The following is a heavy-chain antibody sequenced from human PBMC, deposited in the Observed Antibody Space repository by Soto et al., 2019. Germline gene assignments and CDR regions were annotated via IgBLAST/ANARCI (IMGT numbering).Heavy chain of an antibody. Sequence: QVQLQESGPGLVKPSETLSLTCTVSGASINNYYCNWVRLPPGKGLEWIGSIHYSGTTHYNPSLERRITISADSAKNQFSLKMNSVTAADTAVSYCSGDTYGMDVWGQGTTVTVSS. CDR3: SGDTYGMDV. V-gene: IGHV4-59*01. J-gene: IGHJ6*02. CDR2: IHYSGTT. CDR1: GASINNYY.